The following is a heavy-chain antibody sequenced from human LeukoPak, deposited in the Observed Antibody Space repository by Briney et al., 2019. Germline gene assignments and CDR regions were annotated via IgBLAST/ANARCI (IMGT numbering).Heavy chain of an antibody. CDR2: IKQDGSDK. J-gene: IGHJ4*02. Sequence: GGSLRLSCAASRFTFSNYWMSWVRQAPGKGLEWVANIKQDGSDKYYVDSVKGRFTISRDNAKSSVYLEMTSLRGEDTAVYYCATDMYYWGQGTLVTVSS. CDR1: RFTFSNYW. CDR3: ATDMYY. V-gene: IGHV3-7*04.